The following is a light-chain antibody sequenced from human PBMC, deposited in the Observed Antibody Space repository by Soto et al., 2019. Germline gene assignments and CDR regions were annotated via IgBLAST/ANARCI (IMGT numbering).Light chain of an antibody. V-gene: IGLV1-44*01. Sequence: QAVVTQPPSASGTPGQRVTISCSGSSSNIGSNAVYWYQQLPGTAPKLLIYVNNKRPSGVPDRFSGSKSGTSASLAISGLHSEDEADYYCAAWDDSLNGLVFGTGTKVTVL. CDR1: SSNIGSNA. CDR2: VNN. CDR3: AAWDDSLNGLV. J-gene: IGLJ1*01.